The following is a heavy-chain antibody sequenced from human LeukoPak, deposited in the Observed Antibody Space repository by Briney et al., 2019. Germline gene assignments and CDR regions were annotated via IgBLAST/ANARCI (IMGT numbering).Heavy chain of an antibody. CDR2: LYAGGKT. CDR3: ARGGGAYCGDDCRRTLDY. CDR1: GLTVTTNY. Sequence: GGSLRLSCVLSGLTVTTNYMSWVRQAPVKGLEWVSVLYAGGKTYYAESVKGRFTISRDTSKNTVYLQMDSLRAEDTAVYYCARGGGAYCGDDCRRTLDYWGQGTLVTVSS. J-gene: IGHJ4*02. D-gene: IGHD2-21*02. V-gene: IGHV3-53*01.